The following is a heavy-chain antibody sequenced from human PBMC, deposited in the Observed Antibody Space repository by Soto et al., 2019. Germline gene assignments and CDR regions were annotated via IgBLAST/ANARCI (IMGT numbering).Heavy chain of an antibody. CDR2: INHSGST. V-gene: IGHV4-34*01. CDR3: ARLWWLRSWFDP. D-gene: IGHD2-15*01. J-gene: IGHJ5*02. Sequence: SETLSLTCAGYGGSFSGYYWSWIRQPPGKGLEWIGEINHSGSTNYSPSLKSRVTISVDTSKNQFSLKLSSVTAADTAVYYCARLWWLRSWFDPWGQGTLVTVSS. CDR1: GGSFSGYY.